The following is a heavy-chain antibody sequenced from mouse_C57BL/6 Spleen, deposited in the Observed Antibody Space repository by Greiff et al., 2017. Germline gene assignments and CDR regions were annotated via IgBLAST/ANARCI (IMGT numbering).Heavy chain of an antibody. CDR3: AEGGVWFAY. J-gene: IGHJ3*01. V-gene: IGHV1-26*01. CDR2: INPNNGGT. Sequence: EVQLQQSGPELVKPGASVKISCKASGYTFTDYYMNWVKQSHGQSLEWIGDINPNNGGTSYNQKFKGKATLTVDKSSSTAYMVLRSLTSEDSADYCGAEGGVWFAYWGQGTLVTVSA. CDR1: GYTFTDYY.